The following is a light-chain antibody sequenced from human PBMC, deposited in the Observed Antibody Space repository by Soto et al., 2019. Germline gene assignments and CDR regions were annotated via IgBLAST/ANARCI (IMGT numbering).Light chain of an antibody. Sequence: QSARTQPASVSGSPGQSITISCTGTSSDGGSYNYVSWYQQHPGKAPKLMIYEVSDRPSGISSRFSGSKSGNTASLTISGRQTEDEADYYCSSDTSSSTLFGTGTKVTVL. CDR1: SSDGGSYNY. CDR2: EVS. V-gene: IGLV2-14*01. J-gene: IGLJ1*01. CDR3: SSDTSSSTL.